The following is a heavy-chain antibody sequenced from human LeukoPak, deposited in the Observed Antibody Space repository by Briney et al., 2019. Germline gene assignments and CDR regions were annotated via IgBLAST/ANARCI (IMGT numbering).Heavy chain of an antibody. V-gene: IGHV4-31*03. Sequence: SQTLSRTCTVSGGSISSGGYSWSWIRQHPGKGLEWIGYIYYSGSTYYNPSLKSRVTISVDTSKNQFSLKLSSVTAADTAVYYCAREGDGSSWGQGTLVTVSS. CDR1: GGSISSGGYS. D-gene: IGHD6-13*01. J-gene: IGHJ4*02. CDR2: IYYSGST. CDR3: AREGDGSS.